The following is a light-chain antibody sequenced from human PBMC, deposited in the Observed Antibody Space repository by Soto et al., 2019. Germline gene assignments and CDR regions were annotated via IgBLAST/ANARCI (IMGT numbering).Light chain of an antibody. J-gene: IGKJ5*01. CDR1: QTIKTY. CDR3: QQRNDWPRIT. V-gene: IGKV3-11*01. Sequence: EIVLTQSPATLSLSPGERATLSCRASQTIKTYLALYQQKPGQAPRLLISDASNRATGVPARFSGSVSGTDFTLTINNLEPEDFAVYFCQQRNDWPRITFGQGTRLEIK. CDR2: DAS.